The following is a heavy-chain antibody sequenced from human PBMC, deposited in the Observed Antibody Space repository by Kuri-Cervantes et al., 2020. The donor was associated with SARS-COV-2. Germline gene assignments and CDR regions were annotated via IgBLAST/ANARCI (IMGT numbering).Heavy chain of an antibody. CDR1: GFTFSSYG. CDR2: ISSSSSYI. CDR3: ARVHSYGPQDYYYYGMDV. J-gene: IGHJ6*02. V-gene: IGHV3-21*01. Sequence: GESLKISCAASGFTFSSYGMHWVRQAPGKGLEWVSSISSSSSYIYYADSVKGRFTISRDNAKNSLYLQMNSLRAEDTAVYYCARVHSYGPQDYYYYGMDVWGQGTTVTVSS. D-gene: IGHD5-18*01.